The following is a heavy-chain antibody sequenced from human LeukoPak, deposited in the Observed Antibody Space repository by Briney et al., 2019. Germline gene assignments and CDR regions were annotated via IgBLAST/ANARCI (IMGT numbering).Heavy chain of an antibody. J-gene: IGHJ4*02. CDR3: AREGPYSGYDY. V-gene: IGHV1-2*02. Sequence: ASVKVSCKASGYTFTGYYMHWVRQAPGQGLEWMGWINPNSGGTNYAQKFQGRVTMTKDTSTSTAYMELRSLGSDDTAVYYCAREGPYSGYDYWGQGTLVTVSS. CDR2: INPNSGGT. D-gene: IGHD5-12*01. CDR1: GYTFTGYY.